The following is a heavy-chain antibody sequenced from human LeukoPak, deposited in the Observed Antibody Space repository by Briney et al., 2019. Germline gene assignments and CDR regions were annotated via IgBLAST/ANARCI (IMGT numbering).Heavy chain of an antibody. CDR1: GGSISSYY. J-gene: IGHJ4*02. D-gene: IGHD6-13*01. Sequence: PSETLSLTCTVSGGSISSYYWSWIRQPPGKGLEWIGYIYYSGSTNYNPSLKSRVTISVDTSKNQFSLKLSSVTAADTAVYYCARSGSSPFDYWGQGTLVTVSS. CDR2: IYYSGST. CDR3: ARSGSSPFDY. V-gene: IGHV4-59*01.